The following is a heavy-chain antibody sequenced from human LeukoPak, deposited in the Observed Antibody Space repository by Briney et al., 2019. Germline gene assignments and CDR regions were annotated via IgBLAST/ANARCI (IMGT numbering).Heavy chain of an antibody. CDR2: IIPIFGTA. J-gene: IGHJ4*02. D-gene: IGHD5-24*01. CDR1: GGTFSSYA. Sequence: SVKVSGKASGGTFSSYAISWVRQAPGQGLEWMGGIIPIFGTANYAQKFQGRVTITTDESTSTAYMELSSLRSEDTAVYYCARGGSPEMATISSFDYWGQGTLVTVSS. CDR3: ARGGSPEMATISSFDY. V-gene: IGHV1-69*05.